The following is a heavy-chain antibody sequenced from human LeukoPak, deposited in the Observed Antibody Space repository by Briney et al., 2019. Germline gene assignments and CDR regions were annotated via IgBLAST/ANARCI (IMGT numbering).Heavy chain of an antibody. CDR2: ISWDGGST. V-gene: IGHV3-43D*03. CDR3: AKDETYSSSWYGSFDI. CDR1: GFTFDDYA. J-gene: IGHJ3*02. D-gene: IGHD6-13*01. Sequence: GGSLRLSCAASGFTFDDYAMHWVRQAPGKGLEWVSLISWDGGSTYYADSVKGRFTISRDNSKNSLYLQMNSLRAEDTALYYCAKDETYSSSWYGSFDIWGQGTMVTVSS.